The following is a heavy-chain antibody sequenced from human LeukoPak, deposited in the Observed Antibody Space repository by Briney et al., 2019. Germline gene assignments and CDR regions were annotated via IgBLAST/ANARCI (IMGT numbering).Heavy chain of an antibody. Sequence: SETLSLTCTVSGGSISSYYWSWIRQPPGKGLEWIGEINHSGSTNYNPSLKSRVTISVDTSKNQFSLKLSSATAADTAVYYCATLYCSSTSCTHPSWFDPWGQGTLVTVSS. D-gene: IGHD2-2*01. CDR1: GGSISSYY. V-gene: IGHV4-34*01. CDR2: INHSGST. J-gene: IGHJ5*02. CDR3: ATLYCSSTSCTHPSWFDP.